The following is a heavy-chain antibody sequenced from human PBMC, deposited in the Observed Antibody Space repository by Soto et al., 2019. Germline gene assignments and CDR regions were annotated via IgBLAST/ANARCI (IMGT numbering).Heavy chain of an antibody. V-gene: IGHV3-9*01. CDR2: ISWNSGSI. D-gene: IGHD4-17*01. J-gene: IGHJ5*02. CDR1: GFTLDDYA. CDR3: ASSLYGDYVVGWFDP. Sequence: EVQLVESGGGLVQPGRSLRLSCAASGFTLDDYAMHWVRQAPGKGLEWVSGISWNSGSIGYADSVKGRFTISRDNAKNSLYLQMNSLRAEDTALYYCASSLYGDYVVGWFDPWGQGTLVTVSS.